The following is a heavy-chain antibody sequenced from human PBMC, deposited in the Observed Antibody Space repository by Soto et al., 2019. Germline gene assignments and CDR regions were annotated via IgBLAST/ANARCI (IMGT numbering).Heavy chain of an antibody. CDR1: GGSINSGGHY. D-gene: IGHD5-18*01. CDR3: ARDRIQFSVDV. CDR2: IYKTGST. V-gene: IGHV4-31*03. Sequence: QVQLQESGPGLVKPSQTLSLTCSVSGGSINSGGHYWSWIRQHPGKGLEWIGHIYKTGSTDFNPSLKDRLTISIDTSKNQFSLSLRSVTDADTAPYYCARDRIQFSVDVWGQGTTVTVSS. J-gene: IGHJ6*02.